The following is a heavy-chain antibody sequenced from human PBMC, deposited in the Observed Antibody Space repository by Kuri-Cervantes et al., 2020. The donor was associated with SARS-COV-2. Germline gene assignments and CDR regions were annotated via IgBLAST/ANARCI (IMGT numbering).Heavy chain of an antibody. Sequence: GESLEISFGAPGFTFRKYWLGWVRQAPGKGLEWVANIKQDGSEKYYVDSVKGRFPISRDNDKNSLYLQMNSLRAEDTAVYYCARIPGYSSGWLAFDIWGQGTMVTVSS. J-gene: IGHJ3*02. CDR3: ARIPGYSSGWLAFDI. CDR2: IKQDGSEK. V-gene: IGHV3-7*04. CDR1: GFTFRKYW. D-gene: IGHD6-19*01.